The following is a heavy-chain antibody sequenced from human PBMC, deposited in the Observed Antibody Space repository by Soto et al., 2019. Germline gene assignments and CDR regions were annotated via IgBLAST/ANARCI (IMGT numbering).Heavy chain of an antibody. D-gene: IGHD3-10*01. J-gene: IGHJ4*02. CDR1: GDTFTFYS. CDR3: ASSYGSGYRAFDY. V-gene: IGHV1-69*02. CDR2: INPILSMS. Sequence: QVQLVQSGAEVKKPGSSVRVSCKASGDTFTFYSINWVRQAPGLGLEWMGRINPILSMSNYAQRFQGRVRMTADKSRSTAYMELSSLRSEDTAMYYCASSYGSGYRAFDYGGQGALVTVSS.